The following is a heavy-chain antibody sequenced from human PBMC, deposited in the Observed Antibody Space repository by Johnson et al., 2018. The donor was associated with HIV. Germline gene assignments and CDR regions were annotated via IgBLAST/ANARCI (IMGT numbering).Heavy chain of an antibody. CDR1: GFSFSSYG. CDR2: ISYHVGNR. V-gene: IGHV3-30*03. CDR3: VRSYSRTFDI. D-gene: IGHD2-21*01. Sequence: QVQLVESGGGVVQPGRSLRLSCAASGFSFSSYGIHWVRQAPGQGLEWVAYISYHVGNRYYADSVKGRFTISRDNSKNTLYLQMNNLRPEDTALYYCVRSYSRTFDIWGQGTMVTVSS. J-gene: IGHJ3*02.